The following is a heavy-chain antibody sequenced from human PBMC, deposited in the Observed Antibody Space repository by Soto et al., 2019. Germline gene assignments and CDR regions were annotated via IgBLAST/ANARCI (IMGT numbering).Heavy chain of an antibody. CDR1: GFTFSSHA. CDR2: LSDSGGST. Sequence: GGSLRISCTASGFTFSSHAMTWFRQAPGKGLEWVSGLSDSGGSTYYADSVKGRFTISRDNSMNTLYLQMNTLRAEDTAVYYCAKVSSRWSAGSFDLSG. D-gene: IGHD6-13*01. CDR3: AKVSSRWSAGSFDL. V-gene: IGHV3-23*01. J-gene: IGHJ4*01.